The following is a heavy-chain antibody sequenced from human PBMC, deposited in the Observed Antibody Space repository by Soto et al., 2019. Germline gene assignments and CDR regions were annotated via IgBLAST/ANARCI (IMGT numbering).Heavy chain of an antibody. D-gene: IGHD3-16*02. CDR2: ISGSGGST. CDR3: AKAPFPKFGGVIVIPAYFDY. V-gene: IGHV3-23*01. CDR1: GFTFSSYA. Sequence: GGSLRLSCAASGFTFSSYAMSWVRQAPGKGLEWVSAISGSGGSTYYADSVKGRFTISRDNSKNTLYLQMNSLRAEDTAVYYCAKAPFPKFGGVIVIPAYFDYWGQGTLVTVSS. J-gene: IGHJ4*02.